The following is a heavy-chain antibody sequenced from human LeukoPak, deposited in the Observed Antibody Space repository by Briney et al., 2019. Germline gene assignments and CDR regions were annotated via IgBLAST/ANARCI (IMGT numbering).Heavy chain of an antibody. CDR3: AGHLLEMATISYFDY. CDR1: GGSISSSSYY. CDR2: IYYSGST. Sequence: PPGTLSLTCTVSGGSISSSSYYWGWIRQPPGKGLEWIGSIYYSGSTYYNPSLKSRVTISVDTSKNQFSLKLSSVTAADTAVYYCAGHLLEMATISYFDYWGQGTLVTVSS. J-gene: IGHJ4*02. V-gene: IGHV4-39*01. D-gene: IGHD5-24*01.